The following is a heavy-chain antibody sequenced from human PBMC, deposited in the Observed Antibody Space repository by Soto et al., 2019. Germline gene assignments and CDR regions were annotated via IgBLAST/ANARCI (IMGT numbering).Heavy chain of an antibody. V-gene: IGHV3-23*01. CDR2: LSDSVGTT. CDR3: AKHLIGGRLQSPFDL. D-gene: IGHD3-22*01. J-gene: IGHJ4*02. CDR1: GFSFGTYT. Sequence: EVQLLESGGGLVQPGGSLRLSCAVSGFSFGTYTVNWVRQAPGMGLEWVSGLSDSVGTTHYAYCVKGRFTISRDKSKNTLYLQMNNLRAEDTAVYYCAKHLIGGRLQSPFDLWGQGTQVTVPS.